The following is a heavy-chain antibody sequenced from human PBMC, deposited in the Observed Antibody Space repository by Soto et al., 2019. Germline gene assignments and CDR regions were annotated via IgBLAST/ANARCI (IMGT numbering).Heavy chain of an antibody. CDR1: GFNFDEYG. Sequence: EVQLVESGGGLVQPGRSLRLSCGASGFNFDEYGMYWVRQAAGKGLEWVSGISWNSGTIGYADSVKGRFTISRDNXKKSLYLQMSSLRAEDTALYYCAKSTGGTANGMDVWGQGTTVTVSS. V-gene: IGHV3-9*01. CDR3: AKSTGGTANGMDV. CDR2: ISWNSGTI. D-gene: IGHD2-8*02. J-gene: IGHJ6*02.